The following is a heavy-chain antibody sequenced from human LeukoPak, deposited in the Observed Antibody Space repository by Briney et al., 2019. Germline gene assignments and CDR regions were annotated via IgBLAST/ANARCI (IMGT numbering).Heavy chain of an antibody. CDR3: AKDFWRLPQGPNWFDP. CDR2: IKEDGSEK. Sequence: GGSLRLSCAAAGFTFSSYWMNWVRQAPGKGLEWVANIKEDGSEKYYVDSVKGRFTISRDNAKNSLYLQMNSLRAEDTALYYCAKDFWRLPQGPNWFDPWGQGTLVTVSS. D-gene: IGHD3-3*01. J-gene: IGHJ5*02. V-gene: IGHV3-7*03. CDR1: GFTFSSYW.